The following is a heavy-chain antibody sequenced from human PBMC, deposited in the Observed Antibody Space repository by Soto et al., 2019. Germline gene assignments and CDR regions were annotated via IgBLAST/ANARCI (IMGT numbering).Heavy chain of an antibody. V-gene: IGHV4-59*08. CDR2: IYYSGST. Sequence: PSETLSLTCTVSGGSISSYCWSWIRQPPGKGLEWVGYIYYSGSTIPNPSLRSRVTLSVDTSKNQFYLNLSSVTAAATAVYYCVRYCSTTKCPFDHRGQGTQVPVSS. CDR3: VRYCSTTKCPFDH. CDR1: GGSISSYC. D-gene: IGHD2-2*01. J-gene: IGHJ4*02.